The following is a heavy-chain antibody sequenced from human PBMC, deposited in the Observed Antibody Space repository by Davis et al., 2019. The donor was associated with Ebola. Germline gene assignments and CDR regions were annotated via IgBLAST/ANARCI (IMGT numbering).Heavy chain of an antibody. V-gene: IGHV3-33*01. CDR2: IWYDGSNK. D-gene: IGHD6-19*01. CDR1: GFTFRSYG. Sequence: GGSLRLSCAASGFTFRSYGMHWVRQAPGKGLEWVAVIWYDGSNKYYADSVKGRFTISRDNSKNTLYLQMNSLRAEDTAVYYCARDYRGGSSGWYPPYYYYYYGMDVWGQGTTVTVSS. CDR3: ARDYRGGSSGWYPPYYYYYYGMDV. J-gene: IGHJ6*02.